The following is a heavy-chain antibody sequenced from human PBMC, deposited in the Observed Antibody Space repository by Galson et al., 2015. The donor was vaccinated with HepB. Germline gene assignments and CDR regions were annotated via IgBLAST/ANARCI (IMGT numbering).Heavy chain of an antibody. V-gene: IGHV5-10-1*01. CDR1: GYSFTSYW. CDR2: IDPSDSYT. Sequence: QSGAEVKKPGESLRISCKGSGYSFTSYWISWVRQMPGKGLEWMGRIDPSDSYTNYSPSFQGHVTISADKSISTAYLQWSSLKASDTAMYYCARGYCSGGSCYHLNWFDPWGQGTLVTVSS. D-gene: IGHD2-15*01. CDR3: ARGYCSGGSCYHLNWFDP. J-gene: IGHJ5*02.